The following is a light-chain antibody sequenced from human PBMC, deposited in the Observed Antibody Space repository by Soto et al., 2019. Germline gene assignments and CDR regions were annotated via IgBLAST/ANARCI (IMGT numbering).Light chain of an antibody. J-gene: IGKJ1*01. V-gene: IGKV1-5*03. CDR1: QSITDW. CDR2: KAS. CDR3: QYWDNYSWT. Sequence: DIQMTQSPSTLSASVVDRVTITCRASQSITDWLAWYQQKPGKAPKFLIYKASNLESGVPSRFSGSGSGTEFTLTISSVQPDDFASYYCQYWDNYSWTFGQGTKVEIK.